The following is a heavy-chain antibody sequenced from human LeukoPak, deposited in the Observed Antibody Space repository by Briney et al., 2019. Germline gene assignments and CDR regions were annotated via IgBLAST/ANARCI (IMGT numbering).Heavy chain of an antibody. Sequence: GRSLRLSCAASGFTFSSYATHWVRQAPGKGLEWVAVISYDGSNEYYADSVKGRFTISRDNSKNTLYLQMNSLRAEDTAVYYCARDLSSIVVVITSLGYWGQGTLVTVSS. CDR2: ISYDGSNE. CDR1: GFTFSSYA. CDR3: ARDLSSIVVVITSLGY. J-gene: IGHJ4*02. D-gene: IGHD3-22*01. V-gene: IGHV3-30-3*01.